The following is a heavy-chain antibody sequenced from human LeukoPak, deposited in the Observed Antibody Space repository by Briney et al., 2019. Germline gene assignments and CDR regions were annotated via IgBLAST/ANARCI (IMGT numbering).Heavy chain of an antibody. CDR3: VNSPRGYLASYQLLSNYYYYYGMDV. Sequence: PGGSLRLSCSASGFTFSSYAMHWVRQAPGKGLEYVSAISSNGGSTYYADSVKGRFTISRDNSKNTLYLQMSSLRAEDTAVYYCVNSPRGYLASYQLLSNYYYYYGMDVWGKGTTVTVSS. V-gene: IGHV3-64D*06. J-gene: IGHJ6*04. CDR1: GFTFSSYA. D-gene: IGHD2-2*01. CDR2: ISSNGGST.